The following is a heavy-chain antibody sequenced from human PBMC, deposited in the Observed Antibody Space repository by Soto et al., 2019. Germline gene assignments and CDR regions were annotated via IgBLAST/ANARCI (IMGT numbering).Heavy chain of an antibody. CDR1: GYTFTGYY. Sequence: ASVKVSCKASGYTFTGYYMHWVRQAPGQGLEWMGWINPNGGGTNYAQKFQGWVTMTRDTSISTAYMELSRLRSDDTAVYYCARVGARGVATKNYYGMDVWGQGTTVTVSS. D-gene: IGHD5-12*01. CDR3: ARVGARGVATKNYYGMDV. V-gene: IGHV1-2*04. CDR2: INPNGGGT. J-gene: IGHJ6*02.